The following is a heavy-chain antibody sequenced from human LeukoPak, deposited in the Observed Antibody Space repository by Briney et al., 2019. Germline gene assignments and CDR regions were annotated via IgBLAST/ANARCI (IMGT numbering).Heavy chain of an antibody. CDR1: GGSFSGYY. Sequence: SETLSLTCAVYGGSFSGYYWSWIRQPPGKGLEWIGEINHSGSTNYNPSLKSRVTISVDTSKNQFSLKLSSETAADTAVYYCARRPGTILDSWGQGTLVTVSS. J-gene: IGHJ4*02. CDR2: INHSGST. D-gene: IGHD3-3*01. CDR3: ARRPGTILDS. V-gene: IGHV4-34*01.